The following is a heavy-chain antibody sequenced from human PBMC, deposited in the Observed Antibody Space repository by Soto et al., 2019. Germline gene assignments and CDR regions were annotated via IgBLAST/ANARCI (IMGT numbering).Heavy chain of an antibody. V-gene: IGHV1-69*13. J-gene: IGHJ5*02. CDR1: GGTFSSYA. D-gene: IGHD3-22*01. CDR2: IIPIFGTA. CDR3: ARDRGPSSGYYPYWFDP. Sequence: GASVKVSCKASGGTFSSYAINWVRQAPGQGLEWMGGIIPIFGTANYAQKFQARVTITADESTSTAYMELSSLRSEDTAVYYCARDRGPSSGYYPYWFDPWGQGTLVTVSS.